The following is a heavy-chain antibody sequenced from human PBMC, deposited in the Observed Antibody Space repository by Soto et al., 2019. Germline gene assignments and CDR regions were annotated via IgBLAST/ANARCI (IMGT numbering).Heavy chain of an antibody. CDR2: IWYDGSNK. CDR1: GFTFSSYG. CDR3: ARVTVVRGVIMGHRGFDP. V-gene: IGHV3-33*01. Sequence: QVQLVESGGGVVQPGRSLRLSCAASGFTFSSYGMHWVRQAPGKGLEWVAVIWYDGSNKYYADSVKGRFTISRDNSKNTLYLQMNSLRAEDTAVYYCARVTVVRGVIMGHRGFDPWGQGTLVTVSS. J-gene: IGHJ5*02. D-gene: IGHD3-10*01.